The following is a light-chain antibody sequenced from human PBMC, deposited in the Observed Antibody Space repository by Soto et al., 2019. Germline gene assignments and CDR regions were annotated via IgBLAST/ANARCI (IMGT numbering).Light chain of an antibody. V-gene: IGLV2-14*03. Sequence: QSALTQPASVSGSPGQSITISCTGTSSDVGGYNYVSWYQHHPGKAPKLMIYDVSNRPSGVSNRFSASKSGNTASLTISGLQAEDEADYYCSSYTARSTLVFGAGTKVTVL. CDR1: SSDVGGYNY. J-gene: IGLJ2*01. CDR3: SSYTARSTLV. CDR2: DVS.